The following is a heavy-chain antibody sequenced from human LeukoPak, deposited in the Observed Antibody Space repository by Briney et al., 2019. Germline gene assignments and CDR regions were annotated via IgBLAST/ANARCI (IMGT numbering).Heavy chain of an antibody. CDR1: GFTFSSYS. D-gene: IGHD6-19*01. CDR3: ARDSGEAVAGYYYYYYMDV. V-gene: IGHV3-21*01. Sequence: GGSLRLSCAASGFTFSSYSMNWVRQAPGKGLEWVSSISSSSSYIYYADSVKGRFTISRDNAKNSLYLQMNSLRAEDTAVYYCARDSGEAVAGYYYYYYMDVWGKGTTVTVSS. J-gene: IGHJ6*03. CDR2: ISSSSSYI.